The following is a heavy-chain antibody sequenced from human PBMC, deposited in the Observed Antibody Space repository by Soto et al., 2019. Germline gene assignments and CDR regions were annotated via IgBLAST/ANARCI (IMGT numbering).Heavy chain of an antibody. CDR3: AKDRRAGGNSAFYFDF. D-gene: IGHD3-16*01. Sequence: GGSLRLSCAASGFTFTSYAMSWVRQAPGKGLEWVSLISATGGGTYYADSVKGRFTISRDNSHNTLYLQVHSLTAEDTAVYYCAKDRRAGGNSAFYFDFWGQGAQVTVSS. CDR1: GFTFTSYA. J-gene: IGHJ4*02. V-gene: IGHV3-23*01. CDR2: ISATGGGT.